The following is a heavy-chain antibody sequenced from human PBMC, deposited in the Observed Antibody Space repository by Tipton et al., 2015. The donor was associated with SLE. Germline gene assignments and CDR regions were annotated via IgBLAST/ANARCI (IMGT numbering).Heavy chain of an antibody. CDR2: ISYSSEYI. J-gene: IGHJ3*02. CDR1: GFTFSSFA. V-gene: IGHV3-21*01. Sequence: SLRLSCAVSGFTFSSFAMSWVRQAPGKGLEWVASISYSSEYIYYADSVKGRFTISRDNAYSSLYLQMNSLRAEDTAVYYCARESEQEAPFHIWGQGTMVTVSS. CDR3: ARESEQEAPFHI. D-gene: IGHD3-3*01.